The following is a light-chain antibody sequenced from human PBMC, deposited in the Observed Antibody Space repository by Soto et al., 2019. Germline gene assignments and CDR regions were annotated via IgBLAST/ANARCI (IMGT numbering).Light chain of an antibody. CDR2: DVT. V-gene: IGLV2-11*01. CDR3: CSYEGTYTSFV. Sequence: QSVLTQPRSVSGSPGQSVTMSCTESSSDVGGYNYVSWYQQQPGKAPKLLIYDVTIRTSGVSARFSGSKSGNTASLTISGLQAEDDADYFCCSYEGTYTSFVFGTGTKVTVL. CDR1: SSDVGGYNY. J-gene: IGLJ1*01.